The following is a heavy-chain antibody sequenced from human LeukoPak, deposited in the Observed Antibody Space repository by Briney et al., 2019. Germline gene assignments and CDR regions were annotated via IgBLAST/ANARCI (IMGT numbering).Heavy chain of an antibody. CDR1: GYSFTSYW. Sequence: GESLKISCKGSGYSFTSYWIGWVRQMPGKGLEWMGIIYPGDSDTRYSPSFQGQVTISADKSISTAYLQWSSLKASDTAMYYCARHSRQQLASDYYYGMDVWGQGTTVTVSS. CDR2: IYPGDSDT. J-gene: IGHJ6*02. CDR3: ARHSRQQLASDYYYGMDV. V-gene: IGHV5-51*01. D-gene: IGHD6-13*01.